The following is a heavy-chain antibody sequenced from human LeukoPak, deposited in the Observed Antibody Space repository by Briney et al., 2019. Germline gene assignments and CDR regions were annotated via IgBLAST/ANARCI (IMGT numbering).Heavy chain of an antibody. Sequence: PSETLSLTCTVSGGSISSYYWSWIRQPPGKGLEWIGYIYYSGSTNYNPSLKSRVTISVDTSKNQFSLKLSSVTAADTAVYYCARALTATMVRGAVDYWGQGTLVTVSS. D-gene: IGHD3-10*01. CDR3: ARALTATMVRGAVDY. J-gene: IGHJ4*02. CDR2: IYYSGST. V-gene: IGHV4-59*08. CDR1: GGSISSYY.